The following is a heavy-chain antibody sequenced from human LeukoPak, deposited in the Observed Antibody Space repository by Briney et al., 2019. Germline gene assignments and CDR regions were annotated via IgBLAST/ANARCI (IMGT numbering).Heavy chain of an antibody. CDR3: ERDQQLWTKRDTRGGAQVGY. D-gene: IGHD5-18*01. CDR2: INSDGSSI. Sequence: GGSLRLSCAASGFTFSSHWMHWVRQAPGKGLVWVSRINSDGSSISYADSVKGRFTISRDNAKNTLYLQMNSLRAEDTAVYYCERDQQLWTKRDTRGGAQVGYGGQGTLVTVSS. J-gene: IGHJ4*02. CDR1: GFTFSSHW. V-gene: IGHV3-74*01.